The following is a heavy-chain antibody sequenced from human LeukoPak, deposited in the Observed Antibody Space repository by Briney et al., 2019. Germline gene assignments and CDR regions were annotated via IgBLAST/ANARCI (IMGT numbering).Heavy chain of an antibody. D-gene: IGHD3-10*01. V-gene: IGHV5-51*01. J-gene: IGHJ4*02. CDR1: GYSFTSYW. CDR2: IYPGDSDT. CDR3: ARQASLFYYGSGSSPWYFDY. Sequence: GESLKISCKGSGYSFTSYWIGWVRQMPGKGLEWMGIIYPGDSDTRYSPSFQGQVTISADKSISTACLQWSSLKASDTAMHYCARQASLFYYGSGSSPWYFDYWGQGTLVTVSS.